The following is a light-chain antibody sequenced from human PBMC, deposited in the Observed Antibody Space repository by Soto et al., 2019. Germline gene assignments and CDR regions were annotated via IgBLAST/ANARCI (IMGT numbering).Light chain of an antibody. J-gene: IGKJ1*01. CDR3: QQSYSRPRT. Sequence: DIQMTQSPSSLSASVGDRVTITCRASQSISSYLNWYQQKPGEAPNLLIYTASSLESGVPSRFSGSGSGTDFTLTISSLQPEDFATYFCQQSYSRPRTFGQGTKVDIK. CDR2: TAS. V-gene: IGKV1-39*01. CDR1: QSISSY.